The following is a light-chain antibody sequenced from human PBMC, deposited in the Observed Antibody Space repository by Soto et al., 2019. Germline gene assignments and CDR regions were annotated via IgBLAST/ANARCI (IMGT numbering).Light chain of an antibody. J-gene: IGKJ1*01. CDR3: QQYNSYWT. V-gene: IGKV1-5*03. CDR1: QSISSW. CDR2: KVS. Sequence: DIQMTQSPSTLSASVGDRVTITCRASQSISSWLAWYQQRPGEAPKLLIYKVSSLERGVPSRFSGSGSETEFTLTISSLQPDDFATYYCQQYNSYWTFGQGTKVEIK.